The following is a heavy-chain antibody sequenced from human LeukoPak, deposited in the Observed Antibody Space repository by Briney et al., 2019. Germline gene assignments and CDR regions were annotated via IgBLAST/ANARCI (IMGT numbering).Heavy chain of an antibody. Sequence: GGSLRLSCAASGFTFSSYSMNWVRQAPGKGLEWVSYISSSSRPIYYADSVKGRFTISRDNAKNSLYLQMDSLRAEDTAVYYCARGGTAMTTLDYMDVWGKGTTVTVSS. V-gene: IGHV3-48*01. D-gene: IGHD4-11*01. CDR3: ARGGTAMTTLDYMDV. J-gene: IGHJ6*03. CDR1: GFTFSSYS. CDR2: ISSSSRPI.